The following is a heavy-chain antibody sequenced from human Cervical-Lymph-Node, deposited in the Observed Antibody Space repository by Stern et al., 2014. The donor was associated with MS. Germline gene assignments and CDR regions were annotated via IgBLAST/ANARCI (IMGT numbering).Heavy chain of an antibody. CDR1: GFIFSDHY. D-gene: IGHD2-8*01. Sequence: QEQLVQSGGGLVKPGGSLRLSCAASGFIFSDHYMSWIRQAPGKGLEWVSVISRDRTTINYADSVKGRFTISRDDAKNSLHLQMNSLRVEDTAVYYCVREGIKMVYAMDSWGQGVLVTVSS. CDR2: ISRDRTTI. V-gene: IGHV3-11*01. CDR3: VREGIKMVYAMDS. J-gene: IGHJ4*02.